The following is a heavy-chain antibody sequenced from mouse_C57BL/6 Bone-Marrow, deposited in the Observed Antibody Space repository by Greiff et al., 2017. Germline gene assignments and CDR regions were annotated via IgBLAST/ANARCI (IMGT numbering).Heavy chain of an antibody. V-gene: IGHV5-17*01. Sequence: DVQLQESGGGLVKPGGSLKLSCAASGFTFSDYGMHWVRQAPEKGLEWVAYISSGSSTIYYADTVKGRFTISRDNAKNTLFLQMTSLRSEDTAMYYCARIYYGNFSWFAYWGQGTLVTVSA. J-gene: IGHJ3*01. CDR2: ISSGSSTI. D-gene: IGHD2-1*01. CDR1: GFTFSDYG. CDR3: ARIYYGNFSWFAY.